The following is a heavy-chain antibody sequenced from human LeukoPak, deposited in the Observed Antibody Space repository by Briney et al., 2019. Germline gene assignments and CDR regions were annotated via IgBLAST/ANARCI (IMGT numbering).Heavy chain of an antibody. J-gene: IGHJ5*02. CDR2: INNDGSST. D-gene: IGHD1-14*01. Sequence: GGSLRLSCAASGFSFSSYWMHWVRQAPGKGLVWVSRINNDGSSTTYADSVKGRFTISRDNAKNTLYLQMSSLRAEDTAVYYCARGSSRRARRFDPWGQGTLVTVSS. CDR1: GFSFSSYW. CDR3: ARGSSRRARRFDP. V-gene: IGHV3-74*01.